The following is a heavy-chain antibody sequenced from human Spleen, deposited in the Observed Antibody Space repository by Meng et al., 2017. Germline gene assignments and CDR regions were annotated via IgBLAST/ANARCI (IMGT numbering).Heavy chain of an antibody. Sequence: GESLKISCAASGFTFSYYEMNWVRQAPGKGLEWVSYISSSGSDIYFADSVKGRFTISRDNAKYSLYLQMNSLRADDTAVYYCARSAMVRGFDYWGQGTRVTVSS. CDR2: ISSSGSDI. CDR1: GFTFSYYE. V-gene: IGHV3-48*03. J-gene: IGHJ4*02. CDR3: ARSAMVRGFDY. D-gene: IGHD3-10*01.